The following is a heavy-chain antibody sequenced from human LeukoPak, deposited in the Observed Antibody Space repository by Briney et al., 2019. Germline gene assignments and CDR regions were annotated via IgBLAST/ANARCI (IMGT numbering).Heavy chain of an antibody. CDR3: ARKGTVTPLDY. CDR2: IYHTGST. J-gene: IGHJ4*02. CDR1: GDSIYSNNW. D-gene: IGHD4-17*01. V-gene: IGHV4-4*02. Sequence: SGTLSLTCAASGDSIYSNNWWSWVRQSPGKGLEWIGEIYHTGSTNSNPSLKSRVTISVDMSKNQFSLRLTSVTAADTAVYYCARKGTVTPLDYWGQGTLVTVSS.